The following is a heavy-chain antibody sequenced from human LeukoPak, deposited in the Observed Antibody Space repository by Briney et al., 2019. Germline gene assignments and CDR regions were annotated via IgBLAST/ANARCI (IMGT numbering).Heavy chain of an antibody. CDR1: GYTFTGYY. J-gene: IGHJ4*02. CDR2: INPNSGGT. CDR3: ARGGVSSGWYRDFDY. Sequence: ASVKVSCKASGYTFTGYYMHWVRQAPGQGLEWMGWINPNSGGTNYAQKFQGWVTMTRDTSISTAYMELSRLRSDDTAVNYCARGGVSSGWYRDFDYWGQGTLVTVSS. D-gene: IGHD6-19*01. V-gene: IGHV1-2*04.